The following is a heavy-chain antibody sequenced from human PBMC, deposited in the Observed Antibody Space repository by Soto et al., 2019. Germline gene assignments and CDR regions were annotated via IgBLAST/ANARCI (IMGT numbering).Heavy chain of an antibody. V-gene: IGHV4-39*02. CDR2: MFYSGNT. J-gene: IGHJ4*02. D-gene: IGHD4-17*01. CDR3: ARDVDADFRTDFDY. Sequence: SETLSLTCTVSGDSISSSTYYWGWIRQPPGKGLEWIGSMFYSGNTYYNPSLKSRVTLSINTSKNQFSLKLNSVTAADTALYYCARDVDADFRTDFDYWGRGTLVTVSS. CDR1: GDSISSSTYY.